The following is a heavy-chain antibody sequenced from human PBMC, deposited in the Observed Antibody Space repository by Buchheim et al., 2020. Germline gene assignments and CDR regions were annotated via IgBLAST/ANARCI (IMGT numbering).Heavy chain of an antibody. Sequence: QVQLQESGPGLVKPSETLSLTCTVSGGSISSYYWSWIRQPPGKGLEWIGYIYYSGSTNYNPSLKSRVTISVDTSKTQFSLKLSSVTAADTAVYYCARDYYDSSGYLGYYGMDVWGQGTT. D-gene: IGHD3-22*01. CDR3: ARDYYDSSGYLGYYGMDV. CDR1: GGSISSYY. CDR2: IYYSGST. V-gene: IGHV4-59*01. J-gene: IGHJ6*02.